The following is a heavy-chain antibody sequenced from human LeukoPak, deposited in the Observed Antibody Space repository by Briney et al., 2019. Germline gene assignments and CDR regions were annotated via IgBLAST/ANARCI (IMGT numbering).Heavy chain of an antibody. V-gene: IGHV5-51*01. CDR2: ICPGDSDT. Sequence: GESLKISCKGSGYSFTSYWIGRVRQMPGKGLGWMGIICPGDSDTRYSPSFQGQVTISADKSISTAYLQWSSLKASDTAMYYCARGSGYSYGYRDAFDIWGQGTMVTVSS. D-gene: IGHD5-18*01. CDR3: ARGSGYSYGYRDAFDI. CDR1: GYSFTSYW. J-gene: IGHJ3*02.